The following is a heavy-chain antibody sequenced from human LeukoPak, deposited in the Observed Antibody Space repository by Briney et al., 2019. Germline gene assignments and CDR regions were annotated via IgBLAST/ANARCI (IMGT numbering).Heavy chain of an antibody. CDR1: GYTFTRYY. CDR2: INPSGGST. Sequence: ASVKVSCKASGYTFTRYYMHWVRQAPGQGLGWMGIINPSGGSTSYAQKFQGRVTMTRDTSTSTVYMELSSLRSEDTAVYYCASDVPSGTRVWFDPWGQGSLVTVSS. V-gene: IGHV1-46*01. J-gene: IGHJ5*02. D-gene: IGHD1-26*01. CDR3: ASDVPSGTRVWFDP.